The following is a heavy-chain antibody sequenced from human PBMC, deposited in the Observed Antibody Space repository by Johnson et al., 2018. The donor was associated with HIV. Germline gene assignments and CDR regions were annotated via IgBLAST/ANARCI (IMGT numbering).Heavy chain of an antibody. CDR1: SFTFSSYA. D-gene: IGHD2/OR15-2a*01. CDR2: ISSDGSNK. CDR3: ARDKYYLTAITGSAFDI. Sequence: QVQLVESGGGVVQPGGSLRLSCEVSSFTFSSYAIHWVRQAPGRGLEWVAVISSDGSNKYYVDSVKGRFTISRDNSENTLYLQMNSLRPEDTAVYYCARDKYYLTAITGSAFDIWGQGTMVTVSS. V-gene: IGHV3-30*03. J-gene: IGHJ3*02.